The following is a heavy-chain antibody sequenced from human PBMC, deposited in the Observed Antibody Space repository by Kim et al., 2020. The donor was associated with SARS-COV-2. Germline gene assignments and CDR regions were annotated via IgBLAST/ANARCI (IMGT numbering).Heavy chain of an antibody. J-gene: IGHJ3*02. D-gene: IGHD3-16*02. CDR2: IYYSGST. CDR3: ARLGLGYSGYVAFGGVIANPVHAFDI. Sequence: SETLSLTCTVSGGSISSYSWSWIRQPPGKGLEWIGYIYYSGSTNYNPSLKSRVTISVDTSKNQFSLKLSSVTAADTAVYYCARLGLGYSGYVAFGGVIANPVHAFDIWGQGTMVTVSS. V-gene: IGHV4-59*08. CDR1: GGSISSYS.